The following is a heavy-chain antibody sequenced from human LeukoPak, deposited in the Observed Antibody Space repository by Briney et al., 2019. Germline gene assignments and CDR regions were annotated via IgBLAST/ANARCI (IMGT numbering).Heavy chain of an antibody. J-gene: IGHJ3*02. V-gene: IGHV3-23*01. Sequence: PGGSLRLSCTASAFTLSTYAMSWVRQAPGKGLEWVSGISAGKGNTYYADSVKGRFTISRDNAKNSLYLQMNSLRAEDRVVYYCARTPGGYSGSRLGVFDIWGQGTMVTVFS. D-gene: IGHD1-26*01. CDR2: ISAGKGNT. CDR3: ARTPGGYSGSRLGVFDI. CDR1: AFTLSTYA.